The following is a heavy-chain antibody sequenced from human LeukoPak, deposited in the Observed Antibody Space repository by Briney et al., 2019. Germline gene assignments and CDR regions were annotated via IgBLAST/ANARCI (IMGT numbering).Heavy chain of an antibody. CDR1: GYTFTSYG. CDR2: INPNSGGT. CDR3: ARGRLGYCSSSSCYVFDP. D-gene: IGHD2-2*01. V-gene: IGHV1-2*02. Sequence: VKVSCKASGYTFTSYGISWVRQAPGQGLEWMGWINPNSGGTNYAQRFQGRVTMTRDTSISTAYMELSRLRSDDTAVYYCARGRLGYCSSSSCYVFDPWGQGTLVTVSS. J-gene: IGHJ5*02.